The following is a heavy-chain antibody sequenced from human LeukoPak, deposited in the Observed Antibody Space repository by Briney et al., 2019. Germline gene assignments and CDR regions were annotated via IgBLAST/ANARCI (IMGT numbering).Heavy chain of an antibody. Sequence: ASVKVSCKASGYIFTGYYIHWVRQAPGQGLEWMEWINPNSGGTDYAQKFQGRVIMTRDTSITTAYMEPNSLISDDTAVYYCARGLAIFGVVIPTFFDSWGQGTLVTVSS. D-gene: IGHD3-3*01. J-gene: IGHJ4*02. CDR3: ARGLAIFGVVIPTFFDS. CDR2: INPNSGGT. CDR1: GYIFTGYY. V-gene: IGHV1-2*02.